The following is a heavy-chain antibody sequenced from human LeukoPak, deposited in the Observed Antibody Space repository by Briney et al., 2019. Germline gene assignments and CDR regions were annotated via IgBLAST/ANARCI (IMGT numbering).Heavy chain of an antibody. CDR1: GGSFSGYY. D-gene: IGHD3-16*01. CDR2: IYYSGST. V-gene: IGHV4-59*01. J-gene: IGHJ3*02. Sequence: SETLSLTCAVYGGSFSGYYWSWIRQPPGKGLEWIGYIYYSGSTNYNPSLKSRVTISVDTSKNQFSLKLSSVTAADTAVYYCARDLYAGPSAFDIWGQGTMVTVSS. CDR3: ARDLYAGPSAFDI.